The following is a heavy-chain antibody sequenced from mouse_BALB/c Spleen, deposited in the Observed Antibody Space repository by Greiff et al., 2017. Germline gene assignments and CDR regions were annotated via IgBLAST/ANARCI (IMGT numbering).Heavy chain of an antibody. CDR1: GYSFTDYI. Sequence: VQLKQTGPELVKPGASVKISCKASGYSFTDYIMLWVKQSHGKSLEWIGNINPYYGSTSYNLKFKGKATLTVDKSSSTAYMQLNSLTSEDSAVYYCASSYDWFAYWGQGTLVTVSA. J-gene: IGHJ3*01. CDR3: ASSYDWFAY. V-gene: IGHV1-39*01. D-gene: IGHD1-1*01. CDR2: INPYYGST.